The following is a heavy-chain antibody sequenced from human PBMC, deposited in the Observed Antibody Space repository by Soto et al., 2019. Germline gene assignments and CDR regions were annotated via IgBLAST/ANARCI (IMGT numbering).Heavy chain of an antibody. J-gene: IGHJ5*02. CDR3: ARELCSSTSCYVNWFDP. CDR2: IIPILGIA. V-gene: IGHV1-69*04. Sequence: SVKVSCKASGGTFSSYTISWVRQAPGQGLEWMGRIIPILGIANYAQKFQGRVTITADKSTSTAYMELSSLRSEDTAVYYCARELCSSTSCYVNWFDPWGQGTLVTVSS. CDR1: GGTFSSYT. D-gene: IGHD2-2*01.